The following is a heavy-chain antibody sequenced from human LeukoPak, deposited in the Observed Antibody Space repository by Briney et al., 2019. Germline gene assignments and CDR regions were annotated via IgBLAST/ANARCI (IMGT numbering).Heavy chain of an antibody. CDR3: ASGTDSYGYSLHYYYMDV. V-gene: IGHV1-69*06. J-gene: IGHJ6*03. CDR1: GGTFRSYA. Sequence: VSCNASGGTFRSYAISWVRPAPGQGLEWMGGIIPIFGTANYAQKSQGRVTITADKSTSTAYMELSSLRSEDTAVYYFASGTDSYGYSLHYYYMDVWGKGTTVTVSS. CDR2: IIPIFGTA. D-gene: IGHD5-18*01.